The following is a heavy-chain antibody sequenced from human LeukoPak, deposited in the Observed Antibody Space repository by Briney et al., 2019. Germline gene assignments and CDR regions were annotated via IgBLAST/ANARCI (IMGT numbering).Heavy chain of an antibody. CDR2: IYSGGST. Sequence: GGSLRLSCAASGFTVSSNYMSWVRQAPGKGLEWVSVIYSGGSTYHADSVKGRFTISRDNSKNTLYLQMNSLRAEDTAVYYCASSSQLFTGLEFGYWGQGTLVTVSS. D-gene: IGHD5-24*01. CDR3: ASSSQLFTGLEFGY. V-gene: IGHV3-53*01. J-gene: IGHJ4*02. CDR1: GFTVSSNY.